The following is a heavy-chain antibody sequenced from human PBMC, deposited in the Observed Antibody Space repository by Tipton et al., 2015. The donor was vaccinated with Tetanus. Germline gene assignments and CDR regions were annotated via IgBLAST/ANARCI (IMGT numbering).Heavy chain of an antibody. D-gene: IGHD1-26*01. V-gene: IGHV1-69*01. CDR3: VRHIVGAVPKGYNWFAP. CDR2: IIPKFQTT. CDR1: GDTYTTHG. Sequence: QLVQSGAEVKRPGSSVKVSCKASGDTYTTHGVTWVRQAPGQGLEWMGGIIPKFQTTKYAQRFEDRVTITADELATTAYMELRGLTSEDTATYYCVRHIVGAVPKGYNWFAPWGQGTLVTVST. J-gene: IGHJ5*02.